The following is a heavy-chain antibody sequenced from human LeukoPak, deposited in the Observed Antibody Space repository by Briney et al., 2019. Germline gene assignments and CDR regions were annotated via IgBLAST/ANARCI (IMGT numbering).Heavy chain of an antibody. D-gene: IGHD4-17*01. CDR1: GFTFSSYS. CDR3: AKGPKTTSEYFQH. V-gene: IGHV3-21*04. CDR2: ISSSSSYI. J-gene: IGHJ1*01. Sequence: GGSLRLSCAASGFTFSSYSMNWVRQAPGKGLEWVSSISSSSSYIYYADSVKGRFTISRDNAKNSLYLQMNSLRAEDTALYYCAKGPKTTSEYFQHWGQGTLVTVSS.